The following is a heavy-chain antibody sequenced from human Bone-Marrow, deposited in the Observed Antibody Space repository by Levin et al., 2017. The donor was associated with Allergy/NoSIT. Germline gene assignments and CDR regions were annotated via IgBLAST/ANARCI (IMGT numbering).Heavy chain of an antibody. CDR3: VREYMLGILYF. CDR1: GFTFASYG. V-gene: IGHV3-21*04. D-gene: IGHD2/OR15-2a*01. J-gene: IGHJ4*02. CDR2: ISSSSSYR. Sequence: PGGSLRLSCAASGFTFASYGMNWVRQAPEKGLEWVSSISSSSSYRYYADSVKGRFTISRDNAKNTVYLQMNSLRAEDTAVYFCVREYMLGILYFWGQGTQVTVSS.